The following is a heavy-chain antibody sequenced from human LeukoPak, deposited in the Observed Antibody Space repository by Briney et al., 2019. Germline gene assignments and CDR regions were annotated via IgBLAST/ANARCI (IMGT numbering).Heavy chain of an antibody. CDR2: ISYDGNNK. D-gene: IGHD3-16*01. CDR3: ASGASQNDYCYGIDV. Sequence: GGSLRLSCAACGFTLSNFTMHWGCQAPGKGLEWVTVISYDGNNKYYADSEKGRFTISRDNSKNTLFLQMNSLRTEDRAVYYRASGASQNDYCYGIDVWGQGTTVTVFS. V-gene: IGHV3-30-3*01. CDR1: GFTLSNFT. J-gene: IGHJ6*02.